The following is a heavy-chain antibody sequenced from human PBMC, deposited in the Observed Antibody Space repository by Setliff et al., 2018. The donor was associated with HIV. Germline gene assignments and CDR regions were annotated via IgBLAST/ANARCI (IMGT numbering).Heavy chain of an antibody. CDR2: INTKTGNP. CDR1: GYNVTVSA. V-gene: IGHV7-4-1*02. J-gene: IGHJ4*02. Sequence: ASVKVSCKASGYNVTVSAIHWVRQAPGQALEWLGWINTKTGNPTYAQGLTGQFVFSLDTSISTAYLQISSLKAEDTAVYYCARDQRLFYFDSWGQGTLVTVSS. CDR3: ARDQRLFYFDS.